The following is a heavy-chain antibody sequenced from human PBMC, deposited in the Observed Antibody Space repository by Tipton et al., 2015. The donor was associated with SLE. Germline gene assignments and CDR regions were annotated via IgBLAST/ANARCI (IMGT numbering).Heavy chain of an antibody. J-gene: IGHJ3*02. CDR2: IYPGDSDT. CDR1: YW. V-gene: IGHV5-51*01. D-gene: IGHD5-24*01. Sequence: YWSWIRQPAGKGLEWMGIIYPGDSDTRYSPSVQGQVTISADKSISTAYLQWSSLKASDTAMYYCARGPRDGHNSDAFDIWGQGTMVTVSS. CDR3: ARGPRDGHNSDAFDI.